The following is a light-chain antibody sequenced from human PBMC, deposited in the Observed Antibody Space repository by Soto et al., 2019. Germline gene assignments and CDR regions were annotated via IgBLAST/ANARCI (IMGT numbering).Light chain of an antibody. CDR1: SSDVGGYNY. CDR3: CSYAGSRGLV. Sequence: QSALTQPASVSGSPGQSITISCTGTSSDVGGYNYVSWYQQHPGKAPKLMIYEVSKRPSGVSNRFSGSKSGNTASLTISGLQAEDEADYYCCSYAGSRGLVFGGGTKLTVL. J-gene: IGLJ2*01. CDR2: EVS. V-gene: IGLV2-23*02.